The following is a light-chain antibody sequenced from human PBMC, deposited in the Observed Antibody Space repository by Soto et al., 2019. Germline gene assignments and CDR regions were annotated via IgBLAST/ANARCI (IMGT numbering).Light chain of an antibody. CDR1: QSVSNW. V-gene: IGKV1-5*01. CDR2: DAS. J-gene: IGKJ1*01. CDR3: QQYNYYRT. Sequence: ILLTQSPSTLSSSVGDRVTLSCRASQSVSNWLAWYQPKPGKAPKLRIYDASTLESGVPSRLSGSGSGTEFTLTISSMQPDDYATYYCQQYNYYRTFGQGTKVDI.